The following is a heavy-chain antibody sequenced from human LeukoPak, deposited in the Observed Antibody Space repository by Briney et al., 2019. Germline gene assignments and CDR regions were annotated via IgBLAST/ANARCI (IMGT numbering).Heavy chain of an antibody. CDR1: GGSISGSSYY. J-gene: IGHJ4*02. Sequence: PSETLSLTCTVSGGSISGSSYYWGWIRQPPGKGLEWIGSIYYSGSTYYYPSPKSRVTISVDTSKNQFSLKLSSVTAADTAVYYCARHVEVAGFDYWGQGTLVTVSS. V-gene: IGHV4-39*01. D-gene: IGHD6-19*01. CDR3: ARHVEVAGFDY. CDR2: IYYSGST.